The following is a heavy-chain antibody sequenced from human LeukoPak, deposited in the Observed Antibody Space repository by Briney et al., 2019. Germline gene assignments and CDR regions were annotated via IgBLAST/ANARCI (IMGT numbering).Heavy chain of an antibody. CDR1: GYSFNSYW. D-gene: IGHD6-13*01. CDR3: ARLTSSWSFDY. CDR2: IYPGDSGT. J-gene: IGHJ4*02. Sequence: GESLKISCKGSGYSFNSYWIGWVRQMPGKGLEWMGIIYPGDSGTRYSPSSQGQVTISADKSISTAYLQWSSLKASDTAMYYCARLTSSWSFDYWGQGTLVTVSS. V-gene: IGHV5-51*01.